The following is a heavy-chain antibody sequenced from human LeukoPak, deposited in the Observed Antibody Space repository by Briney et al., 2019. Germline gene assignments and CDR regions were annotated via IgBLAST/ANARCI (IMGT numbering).Heavy chain of an antibody. D-gene: IGHD6-19*01. CDR1: GYTFTSYY. V-gene: IGHV1-46*01. CDR3: ARAFIALDYYYYMDV. J-gene: IGHJ6*03. CDR2: INPSGGST. Sequence: ASVKVSCTASGYTFTSYYMHWVRQAPGQGLEWMGIINPSGGSTSYAQKFQGRVTMTRDMSTSTVYMELSSLRSEDTAVYYCARAFIALDYYYYMDVWGKGTTVTVSS.